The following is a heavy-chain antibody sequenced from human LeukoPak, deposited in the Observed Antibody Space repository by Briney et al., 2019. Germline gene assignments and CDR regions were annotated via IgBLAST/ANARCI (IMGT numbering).Heavy chain of an antibody. CDR1: GFTFSTNA. J-gene: IGHJ4*02. CDR3: AKRLEWGLSHFDY. D-gene: IGHD3-3*01. V-gene: IGHV3-23*01. CDR2: ISGSGGST. Sequence: GGSLRLSCAASGFTFSTNAMSWVRQAPGKGLEWVSIISGSGGSTYYADSVKGRFTVSRDNSKNTLYLQMNSLRAEDTAVYYCAKRLEWGLSHFDYWGQGILVTVSS.